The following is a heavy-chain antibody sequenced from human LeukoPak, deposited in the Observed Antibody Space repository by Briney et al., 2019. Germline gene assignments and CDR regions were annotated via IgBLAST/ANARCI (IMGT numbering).Heavy chain of an antibody. J-gene: IGHJ4*02. CDR1: GYTFTSYG. CDR3: ARDSKLLYGSGSYFRPLGFDY. D-gene: IGHD3-10*01. CDR2: ISAYNGNT. Sequence: ASVKVSCKASGYTFTSYGISWVRQAPGQGLEWMGWISAYNGNTNYAQKLQGRVTMTKDTSTSTAYMELRSLRSDDTAVYYCARDSKLLYGSGSYFRPLGFDYWGQGTLVTVSS. V-gene: IGHV1-18*01.